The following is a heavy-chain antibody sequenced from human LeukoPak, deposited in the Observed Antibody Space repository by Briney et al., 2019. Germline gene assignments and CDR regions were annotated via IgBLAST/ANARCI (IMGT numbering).Heavy chain of an antibody. CDR1: GFTFSSYA. CDR2: ISYDGSNK. V-gene: IGHV3-30-3*01. CDR3: AKEYYYGSGIGYYYYGMDV. J-gene: IGHJ6*02. D-gene: IGHD3-10*01. Sequence: GGSLRLSCAASGFTFSSYAMHWVRQAPGKGLEWVAVISYDGSNKYYADSVKGRFTISRDNSKNTLYLQMNSLRAEDTAVYYCAKEYYYGSGIGYYYYGMDVWGQGTTVTVSS.